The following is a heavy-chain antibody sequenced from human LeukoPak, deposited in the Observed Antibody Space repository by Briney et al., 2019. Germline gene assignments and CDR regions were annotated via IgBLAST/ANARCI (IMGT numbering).Heavy chain of an antibody. CDR1: GSTFSSYA. CDR3: AKDLGDYGSGSYYNYYYYYMDV. J-gene: IGHJ6*03. V-gene: IGHV3-23*01. Sequence: GGSLRLSCAASGSTFSSYAMSWVRQAPGKGLEWVSAISGSGGSTYYADSVKGRFTISRDNSKNTLYLQMNSLRAEDTAVYYCAKDLGDYGSGSYYNYYYYYMDVWGKGTTVTVSS. D-gene: IGHD3-10*01. CDR2: ISGSGGST.